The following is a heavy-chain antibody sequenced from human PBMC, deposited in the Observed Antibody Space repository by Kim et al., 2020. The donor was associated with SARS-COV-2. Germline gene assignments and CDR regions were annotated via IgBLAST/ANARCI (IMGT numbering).Heavy chain of an antibody. CDR3: AILLGHYYDSSGYYAPYYYYYGMDV. Sequence: SETLSLTCTVSGGSISSSSYYWGWIRQPPGKGLEWIGSIYYSGSTYYNPSLKSRVTISVDTSKNQFSLKLSSVTAADTAVYYCAILLGHYYDSSGYYAPYYYYYGMDVWGQGTTVTVSS. V-gene: IGHV4-39*01. CDR1: GGSISSSSYY. CDR2: IYYSGST. J-gene: IGHJ6*02. D-gene: IGHD3-22*01.